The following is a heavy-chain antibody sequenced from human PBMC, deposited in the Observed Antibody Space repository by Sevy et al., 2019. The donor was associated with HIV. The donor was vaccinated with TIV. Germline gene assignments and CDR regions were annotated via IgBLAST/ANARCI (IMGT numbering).Heavy chain of an antibody. V-gene: IGHV3-7*01. CDR3: ATILPAGVPAEKLPH. J-gene: IGHJ1*01. CDR2: INQGGSQE. CDR1: GLTFSSYW. Sequence: GGSLRLSCAASGLTFSSYWMTWVRQAPGKELEWVANINQGGSQEYYVDSVKGRYTISRDNAKNSLYLQINSLRAEDTAGYYCATILPAGVPAEKLPHRGQGPLVTGPS. D-gene: IGHD2-15*01.